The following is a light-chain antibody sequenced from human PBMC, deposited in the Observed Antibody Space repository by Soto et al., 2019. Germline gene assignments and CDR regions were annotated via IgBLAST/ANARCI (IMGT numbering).Light chain of an antibody. Sequence: QSALTQPASVSGSPGQSITISCTGTSSDVGSYNLVSWNQQHPGKAPKLMIYEVSKRPSGVSNRFSGSKSGNTASLTISGLQAEDEADYYCCPYAGSSTSYGFGTGTKVTVL. CDR2: EVS. J-gene: IGLJ1*01. CDR3: CPYAGSSTSYG. CDR1: SSDVGSYNL. V-gene: IGLV2-23*02.